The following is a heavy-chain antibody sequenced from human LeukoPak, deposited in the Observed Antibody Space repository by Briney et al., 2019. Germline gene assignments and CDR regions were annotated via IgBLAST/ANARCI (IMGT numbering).Heavy chain of an antibody. CDR3: ARVQLGYCSGGSCYPSLDY. Sequence: SETLSLTCTVSGGSVSSGSYYWSWIRQPPGKGLEWIGYIYYSRSTNYNPSLKSRVTISVDTSKNQFSLKLSSVTAADTAVYYCARVQLGYCSGGSCYPSLDYWGQGTLVTVSS. CDR2: IYYSRST. J-gene: IGHJ4*02. CDR1: GGSVSSGSYY. V-gene: IGHV4-61*01. D-gene: IGHD2-15*01.